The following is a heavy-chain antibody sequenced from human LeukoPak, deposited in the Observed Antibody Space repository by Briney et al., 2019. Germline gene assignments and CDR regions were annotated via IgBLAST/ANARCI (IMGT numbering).Heavy chain of an antibody. J-gene: IGHJ3*02. D-gene: IGHD1-26*01. CDR3: ARGVVGASLGAFDI. CDR2: IYSGGST. CDR1: GFTVSSNY. V-gene: IGHV3-66*01. Sequence: GGSLRLSCAASGFTVSSNYMSWVRQAPGKGLEWVSVIYSGGSTYYADSVKGRFTISRDNSKNTLYLQMNSLRAEDTAVYYCARGVVGASLGAFDIWGQGTMVTVSP.